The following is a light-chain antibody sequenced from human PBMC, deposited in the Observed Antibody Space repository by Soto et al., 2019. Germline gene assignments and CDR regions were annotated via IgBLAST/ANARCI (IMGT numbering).Light chain of an antibody. J-gene: IGLJ1*01. CDR3: CSYAGSSTFLYV. CDR1: SRDVGSYNL. CDR2: EGS. Sequence: QSALTQPASVSGSPGQSITISCTGTSRDVGSYNLFSWYQQHPGKAPKLMIYEGSKRPSGVSNRFSGSKSGNTASLTISGLQAEDEADYYCCSYAGSSTFLYVFGTGTKLTVL. V-gene: IGLV2-23*03.